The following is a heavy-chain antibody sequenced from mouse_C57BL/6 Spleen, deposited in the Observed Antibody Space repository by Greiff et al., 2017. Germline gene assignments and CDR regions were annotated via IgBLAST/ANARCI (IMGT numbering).Heavy chain of an antibody. Sequence: QVQLKQSGPGLVAPSQSLSITCTVSGFSLTSYGVHWVRQPPGKGLEWLVVIWSDGSTTYNSALKSRLSISKDNSKSQVFLKMNSLQTDDTAMYYCARHGGYDYDDYYAMDYWGQGTSVTVSS. J-gene: IGHJ4*01. CDR2: IWSDGST. D-gene: IGHD2-4*01. CDR3: ARHGGYDYDDYYAMDY. CDR1: GFSLTSYG. V-gene: IGHV2-6-1*01.